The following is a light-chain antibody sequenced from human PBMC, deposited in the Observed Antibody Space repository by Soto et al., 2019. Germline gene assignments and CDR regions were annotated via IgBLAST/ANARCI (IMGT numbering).Light chain of an antibody. CDR2: DVT. V-gene: IGLV2-14*03. CDR3: TSFTSGSTPYV. Sequence: QSVLTQPASVSGSPGQSITISCTGTSNDVGGFNYVSWYQQLPGKAPKLVIYDVTHRTSGVSERFSGSRSGNTASLTISGLQAEDESDYYCTSFTSGSTPYVLGTGTKLTVL. J-gene: IGLJ1*01. CDR1: SNDVGGFNY.